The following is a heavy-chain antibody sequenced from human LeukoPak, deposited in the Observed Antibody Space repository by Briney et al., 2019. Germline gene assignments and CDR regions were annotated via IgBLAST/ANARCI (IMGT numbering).Heavy chain of an antibody. CDR2: IYYSGST. CDR3: ARDDPTRSLRAFDI. Sequence: PSETLSLTCTVSGGSISSYYWSWIRQPPGKGLEWIGYIYYSGSTNYNPSLKSRVTISVDTSKNQFSLKLTSVTAADTAVYYCARDDPTRSLRAFDIWGQGTMVTVSS. V-gene: IGHV4-59*01. CDR1: GGSISSYY. J-gene: IGHJ3*02.